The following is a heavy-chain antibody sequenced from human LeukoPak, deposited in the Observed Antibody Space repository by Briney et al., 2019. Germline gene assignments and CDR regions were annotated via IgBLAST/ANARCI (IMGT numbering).Heavy chain of an antibody. Sequence: GGSLKLSCAASGFTFSSYSMNWVRQAPGKGLEWVSSISGSSSFIYYADSVKGRFTISRDNAKNSLYLQMNSLRAEDTAVYYCAKDSYATTAPYFDYWGQGTLVTVSS. CDR2: ISGSSSFI. V-gene: IGHV3-21*04. CDR1: GFTFSSYS. CDR3: AKDSYATTAPYFDY. D-gene: IGHD1-26*01. J-gene: IGHJ4*02.